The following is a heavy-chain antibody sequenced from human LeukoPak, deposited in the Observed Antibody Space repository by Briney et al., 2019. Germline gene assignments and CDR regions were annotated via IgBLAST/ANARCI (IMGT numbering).Heavy chain of an antibody. CDR3: ARGSIAVAGTLSWFDP. CDR2: IFTSGIA. V-gene: IGHV4-4*07. D-gene: IGHD6-19*01. J-gene: IGHJ5*02. Sequence: SETLSLTCTVSGGSIGIYYWNWIRQPAGKGLEWIGRIFTSGIANYNPSLKSRVTMSVDTSKNQFSLNLSSVTAADTAVYYCARGSIAVAGTLSWFDPWGQGTLVTVSS. CDR1: GGSIGIYY.